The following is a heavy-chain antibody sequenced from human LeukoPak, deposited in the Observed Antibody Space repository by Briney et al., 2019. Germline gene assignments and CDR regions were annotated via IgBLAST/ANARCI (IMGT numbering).Heavy chain of an antibody. CDR3: SRESGPFCPFGY. V-gene: IGHV4/OR15-8*02. J-gene: IGHJ4*02. Sequence: PSETLSLTCGVSGGSISGTNWWSWVRQPPGQGLEWIGEISLAGQTNYNPSLNGRVTMSLDKSSNQLSLHLTSVTAADTATYYCSRESGPFCPFGYWGQGTLVTVSS. CDR2: ISLAGQT. CDR1: GGSISGTNW. D-gene: IGHD1-26*01.